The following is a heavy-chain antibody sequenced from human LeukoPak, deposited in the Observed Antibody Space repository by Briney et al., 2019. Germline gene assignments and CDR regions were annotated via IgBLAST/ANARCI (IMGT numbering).Heavy chain of an antibody. D-gene: IGHD2-8*01. Sequence: GGSLRLSCAASGFTFSGSAMHWVRQASGKALEWVGRIRGKANGYATAYAASLKGRFTISREDSKNTAYLQMYSLQTEETAVYYCASPYCSDGVCYPGYRGQGALVIVSS. J-gene: IGHJ4*02. CDR1: GFTFSGSA. V-gene: IGHV3-73*01. CDR2: IRGKANGYAT. CDR3: ASPYCSDGVCYPGY.